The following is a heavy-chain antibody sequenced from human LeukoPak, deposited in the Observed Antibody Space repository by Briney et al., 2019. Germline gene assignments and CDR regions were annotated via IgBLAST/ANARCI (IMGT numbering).Heavy chain of an antibody. CDR1: GYGFTSYW. J-gene: IGHJ4*02. Sequence: GESLKISCKGSGYGFTSYWIGWVRQMPGKGLEWMGITYPGDSDTRYSPSFQGQVTISADKSISTAYLQWSSLKASDTAMYYCARQVRYSGYDFDYWGQGTLVTVSS. CDR2: TYPGDSDT. V-gene: IGHV5-51*01. D-gene: IGHD5-12*01. CDR3: ARQVRYSGYDFDY.